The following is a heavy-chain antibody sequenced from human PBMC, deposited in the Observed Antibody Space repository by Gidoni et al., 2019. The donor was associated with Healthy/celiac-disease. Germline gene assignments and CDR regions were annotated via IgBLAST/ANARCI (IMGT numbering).Heavy chain of an antibody. Sequence: GKGLEWVSAISGSGGSTYYADSVKGRFTISRDNSKNTLYLQMNSLRAEDTAVYYCATAVLRYYYYGMDVWGQGTTVTVSS. J-gene: IGHJ6*02. V-gene: IGHV3-23*01. D-gene: IGHD1-26*01. CDR2: ISGSGGST. CDR3: ATAVLRYYYYGMDV.